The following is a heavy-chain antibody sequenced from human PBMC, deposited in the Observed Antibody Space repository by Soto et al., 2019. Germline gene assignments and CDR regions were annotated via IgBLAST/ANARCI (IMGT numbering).Heavy chain of an antibody. V-gene: IGHV6-1*01. CDR3: ARGKYSGFDA. CDR2: TYYRSKWYN. Sequence: SPTLSLTCAISGDSFSSNGVAWNWIRQSPSRGLEWLGRTYYRSKWYNDYAVSVKSRITVNPDTSKNQFSLQLSSVTPADTAVYYCARGKYSGFDAWGKGTMVTASS. J-gene: IGHJ3*01. D-gene: IGHD2-15*01. CDR1: GDSFSSNGVA.